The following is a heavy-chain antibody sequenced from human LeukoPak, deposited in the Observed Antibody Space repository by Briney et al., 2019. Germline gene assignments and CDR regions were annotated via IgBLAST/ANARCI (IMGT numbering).Heavy chain of an antibody. CDR2: INHSGST. CDR1: GGSFSGYY. D-gene: IGHD2-15*01. Sequence: SETLSLTCAVYGGSFSGYYWSWIRQPPGKGLEWIGEINHSGSTNYNPSLKSRVTISVDTSKNQFSLKLSSVTAADTAVYYCARDRVVHWFDPWGQGTLVTVSS. CDR3: ARDRVVHWFDP. V-gene: IGHV4-34*01. J-gene: IGHJ5*02.